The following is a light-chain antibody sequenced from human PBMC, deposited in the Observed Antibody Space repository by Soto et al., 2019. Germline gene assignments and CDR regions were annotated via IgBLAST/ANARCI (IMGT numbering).Light chain of an antibody. V-gene: IGKV3-20*01. CDR1: QSVKNNY. CDR2: DAS. J-gene: IGKJ4*01. Sequence: EVVLKQSPDTLSLSPGERATLSCRASQSVKNNYLAWYQQKPGQPPRFLIYDASSRATGIPDRFSGSGSGTDFSRTISRLEPEDFAVYYCQQYGSTPLTFGGGTKVDIK. CDR3: QQYGSTPLT.